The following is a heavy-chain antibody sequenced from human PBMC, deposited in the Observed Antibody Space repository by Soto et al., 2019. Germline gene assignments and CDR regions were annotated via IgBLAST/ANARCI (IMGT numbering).Heavy chain of an antibody. D-gene: IGHD2-15*01. Sequence: ASVKVSCKASGYTFTSYDINWVRQATGQGLEWMGWMNPNSGNTGYAQKFQGRVTMTRNTSISTAYMELSSLRSEDTAVYYCARGALVVASTHDAFDIWGQGTMVTVSS. CDR1: GYTFTSYD. CDR2: MNPNSGNT. CDR3: ARGALVVASTHDAFDI. J-gene: IGHJ3*02. V-gene: IGHV1-8*01.